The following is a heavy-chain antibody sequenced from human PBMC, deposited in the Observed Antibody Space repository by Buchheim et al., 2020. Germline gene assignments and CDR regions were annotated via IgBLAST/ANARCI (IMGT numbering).Heavy chain of an antibody. Sequence: EVQLVESGGGLVKPGGSLRLSCAASGFTFSNAWMSWVRQAPGKGLEWVGRIKSKTDGGTTDYAAPVKGRFTISRDDSKNTLYLQMNSLKTEDTAVYYCTTDTWGADYDILTGHYDPGVDRDYWGQGTL. D-gene: IGHD3-9*01. CDR3: TTDTWGADYDILTGHYDPGVDRDY. CDR1: GFTFSNAW. J-gene: IGHJ4*02. V-gene: IGHV3-15*01. CDR2: IKSKTDGGTT.